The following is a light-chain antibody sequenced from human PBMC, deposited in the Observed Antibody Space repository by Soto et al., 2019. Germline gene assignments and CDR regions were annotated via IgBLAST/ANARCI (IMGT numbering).Light chain of an antibody. CDR2: GAS. CDR3: QQYGSSPGT. V-gene: IGKV3-20*01. J-gene: IGKJ1*01. CDR1: QSVTSNY. Sequence: ETVLTQSPGTLSLSPGERATLSCRASQSVTSNYLAWYQQKPGQAPRLLIFGASIRDTGIPDRFSGSGSGTDFTLTITRPEPEDFAVYYCQQYGSSPGTFGQGTKVDIK.